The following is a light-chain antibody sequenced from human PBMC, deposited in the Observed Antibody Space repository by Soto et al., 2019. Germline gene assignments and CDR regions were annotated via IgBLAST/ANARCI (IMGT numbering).Light chain of an antibody. V-gene: IGKV3-20*01. CDR2: GAS. CDR1: QSTSSSF. CDR3: QQFGSSPL. J-gene: IGKJ5*01. Sequence: EIVLTQSPATLSLSPGERATLSCRASQSTSSSFLAWYQQRPGQAPRLLIYGASSRATDIPDRFSGSASGTDFTLTISRLEPEDFAVYYCQQFGSSPLFGQGTRLEIK.